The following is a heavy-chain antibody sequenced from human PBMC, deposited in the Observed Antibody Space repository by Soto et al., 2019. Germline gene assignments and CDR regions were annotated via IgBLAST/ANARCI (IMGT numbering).Heavy chain of an antibody. CDR1: GGTFSGYY. D-gene: IGHD3-10*01. CDR3: ARGGTGVEIEDFDC. J-gene: IGHJ4*02. CDR2: INHSGST. Sequence: KTSETLSLTCAVYGGTFSGYYWSWIRQPPGKGLEWIGEINHSGSTNYNPSLKSRATILVDTSKKQCSLKLSSLTAADKAVYYCARGGTGVEIEDFDCWGQGTLVNVSS. V-gene: IGHV4-34*01.